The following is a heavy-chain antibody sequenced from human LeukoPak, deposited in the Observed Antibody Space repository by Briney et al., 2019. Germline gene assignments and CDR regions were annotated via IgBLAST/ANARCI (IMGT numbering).Heavy chain of an antibody. CDR1: GFTFSSYA. CDR2: ISYDGSNK. J-gene: IGHJ4*02. D-gene: IGHD3-22*01. CDR3: AGTGDPYYDSSGYYVY. Sequence: GGSLRLSCAASGFTFSSYAMHWVRQAPGKGLEWVAVISYDGSNKYYADSVKGRFTISRDNSKNTLYLQMNSLRAEDTAVYYCAGTGDPYYDSSGYYVYWGQGTLVTVSS. V-gene: IGHV3-30-3*01.